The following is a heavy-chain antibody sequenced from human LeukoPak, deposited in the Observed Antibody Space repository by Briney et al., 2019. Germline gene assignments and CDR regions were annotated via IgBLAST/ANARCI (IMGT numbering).Heavy chain of an antibody. CDR3: AGGRSIVVVATALNWFDP. D-gene: IGHD2-2*01. CDR1: GYTFTGYY. CDR2: SNPNSGGT. V-gene: IGHV1-2*02. J-gene: IGHJ5*02. Sequence: ASVKVSCKASGYTFTGYYMHWVRQAPGQGLEWMGWSNPNSGGTNYAQKFHDRVTIKRDTSISTAHMELSRLRTADTAVYYCAGGRSIVVVATALNWFDPWGQGTLVTVSS.